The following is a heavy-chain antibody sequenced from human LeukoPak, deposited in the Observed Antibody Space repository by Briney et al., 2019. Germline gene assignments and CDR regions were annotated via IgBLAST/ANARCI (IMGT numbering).Heavy chain of an antibody. V-gene: IGHV4-34*01. CDR2: INHSGST. J-gene: IGHJ5*02. Sequence: NPSETLSLTCAVYGGSFSDYYWSWIRQPPGKGLEWIGEINHSGSTNYNPSLKSRVTVSVDTSKNQFSLKLSSVTAADTAVYYCARLRYCGGDCSWGQGTLVTVSS. D-gene: IGHD2-21*02. CDR3: ARLRYCGGDCS. CDR1: GGSFSDYY.